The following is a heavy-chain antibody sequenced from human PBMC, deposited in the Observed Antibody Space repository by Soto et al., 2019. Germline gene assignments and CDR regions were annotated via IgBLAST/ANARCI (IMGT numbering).Heavy chain of an antibody. D-gene: IGHD2-2*03. CDR3: AKMEGMDPWAYSFDY. CDR1: GFTFSDFA. V-gene: IGHV3-23*01. J-gene: IGHJ4*02. CDR2: IYGGGNGP. Sequence: EVQVLESGGGLVQPGGSLRLSCAATGFTFSDFAMSWVRQAPGKGLEWVSRIYGGGNGPHYADSVKGRVTISRDNSKNTLYLQMNGLRAEDTDVYYCAKMEGMDPWAYSFDYWGQGTLVTVSS.